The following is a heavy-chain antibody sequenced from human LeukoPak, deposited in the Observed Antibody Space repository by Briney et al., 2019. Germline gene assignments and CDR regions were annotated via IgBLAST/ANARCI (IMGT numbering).Heavy chain of an antibody. V-gene: IGHV3-48*02. CDR2: IDSSNSPI. CDR3: ARAMRSGYDF. CDR1: GLTFSTYN. J-gene: IGHJ4*02. Sequence: GGSLRLSCAASGLTFSTYNMNWVRQAPGKGLEWVSYIDSSNSPIYYADSVKGRFTISRDNGKNSLYLQMNSLRDEDTAVYYCARAMRSGYDFWGPGTLVTVSP. D-gene: IGHD5-12*01.